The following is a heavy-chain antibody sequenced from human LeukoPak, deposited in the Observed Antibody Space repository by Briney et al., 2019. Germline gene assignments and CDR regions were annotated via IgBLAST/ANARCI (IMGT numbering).Heavy chain of an antibody. Sequence: GGSLRLSCAASGFTFSDYYMSWIRQAPGKGLEWVSYISSSSSHTNYADSVKGRFTISRDNAKNSLYLQMNSLRAEDTAVYYCARIYYDSSGLEIFDYWGQGTLVTVSS. CDR3: ARIYYDSSGLEIFDY. D-gene: IGHD3-22*01. J-gene: IGHJ4*02. CDR2: ISSSSSHT. V-gene: IGHV3-11*03. CDR1: GFTFSDYY.